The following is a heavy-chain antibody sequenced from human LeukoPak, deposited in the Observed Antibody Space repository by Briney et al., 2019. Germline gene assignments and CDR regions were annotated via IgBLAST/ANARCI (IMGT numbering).Heavy chain of an antibody. J-gene: IGHJ4*02. V-gene: IGHV3-21*01. D-gene: IGHD6-13*01. CDR1: GFTFSAYS. Sequence: PGGSLRLSCAASGFTFSAYSMNWVRQAPGKGLEWVSSISSSSSYIYYADSVKGRFTISRDNAKNSLYLQMNSLRAEDTAVYYCARDQIAAAGIWGQGTLVTVSS. CDR2: ISSSSSYI. CDR3: ARDQIAAAGI.